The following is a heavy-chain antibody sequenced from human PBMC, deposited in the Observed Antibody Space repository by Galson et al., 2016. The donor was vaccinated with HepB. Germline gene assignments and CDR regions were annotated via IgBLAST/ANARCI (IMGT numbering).Heavy chain of an antibody. CDR1: GDSVSSGGYY. CDR3: VRDQGMSSGSWFDP. J-gene: IGHJ5*01. D-gene: IGHD6-19*01. CDR2: IYYSGST. Sequence: TLSLTCSVSGDSVSSGGYYWNWLRQQPGKGLEWIGYIYYSGSTHYNPSLKSQLIISVDTSKNQFSLRLASVTAADTAMYFCVRDQGMSSGSWFDPWGQGTLVTVSS. V-gene: IGHV4-31*01.